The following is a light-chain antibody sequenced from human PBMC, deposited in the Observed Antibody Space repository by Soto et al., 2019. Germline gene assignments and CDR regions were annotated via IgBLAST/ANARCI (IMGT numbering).Light chain of an antibody. CDR1: QSVLYSSNNKNY. CDR3: QQYYSNPWT. V-gene: IGKV4-1*01. Sequence: DIVMTQSPDSLAVSLGERATINCKSSQSVLYSSNNKNYLAWYQQKPGQPPKLLIYWASTRESGVPDRFSGRVSGTDVTFTISSLQAEDVAVYYCQQYYSNPWTFGQGTKVEIK. J-gene: IGKJ1*01. CDR2: WAS.